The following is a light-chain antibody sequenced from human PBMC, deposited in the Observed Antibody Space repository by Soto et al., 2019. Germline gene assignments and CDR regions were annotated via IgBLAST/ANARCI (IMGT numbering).Light chain of an antibody. J-gene: IGLJ2*01. V-gene: IGLV2-14*01. Sequence: QSALTQPASVSGSPGQSITISCTGTSSDVGGHNYVSWYQQHPGTAPKLMIYEVTNRPSGVSNRFSGSKSGNTASLTISGLQAEDEADYYCSSYTSSTTNDVVFGGGTKLTVL. CDR1: SSDVGGHNY. CDR2: EVT. CDR3: SSYTSSTTNDVV.